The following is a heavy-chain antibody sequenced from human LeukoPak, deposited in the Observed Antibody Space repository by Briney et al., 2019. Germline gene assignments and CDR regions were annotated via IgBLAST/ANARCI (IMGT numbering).Heavy chain of an antibody. J-gene: IGHJ6*02. V-gene: IGHV4-34*01. D-gene: IGHD3-10*01. CDR3: ARVNSRRITMVRGRDYYYGMDV. Sequence: SETLSLTCAVYGGSFSGYYWSRIRQPPGKGLEWIGEINHSGSTNYNPSLKSRVTISVDTSKNQFSLKLSSVTAADTAVYYCARVNSRRITMVRGRDYYYGMDVWGQGTTVTVSS. CDR2: INHSGST. CDR1: GGSFSGYY.